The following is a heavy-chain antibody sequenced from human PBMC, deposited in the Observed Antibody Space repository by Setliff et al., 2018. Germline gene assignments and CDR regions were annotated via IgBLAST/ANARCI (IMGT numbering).Heavy chain of an antibody. Sequence: ASVKVSCKASGYTFTGYYMHWVRQAPGQGLEWMGIIDPSGDYTNYAQKFHGRVTIITDESTSTAYMELSSLTSDDTAVYYCAREGVDTRSSTDYRYYMDVWGKGTTVTVSS. J-gene: IGHJ6*03. CDR2: IDPSGDYT. V-gene: IGHV1-46*01. CDR3: AREGVDTRSSTDYRYYMDV. D-gene: IGHD5-18*01. CDR1: GYTFTGYY.